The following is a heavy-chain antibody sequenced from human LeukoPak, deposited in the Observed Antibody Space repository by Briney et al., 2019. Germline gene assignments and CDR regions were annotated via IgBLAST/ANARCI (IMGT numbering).Heavy chain of an antibody. V-gene: IGHV3-33*01. Sequence: GGSLRLSCAASGFTFSSYGMHWVRQAPGKGLEWVAVIWYDGSNKYYVDSVKGRFTISRGNSKNTLYLQMNSLRAEDTAVYYCARGAYGSGTYHDFDIWGQGTMVTVSS. CDR3: ARGAYGSGTYHDFDI. CDR2: IWYDGSNK. CDR1: GFTFSSYG. D-gene: IGHD3-10*01. J-gene: IGHJ3*02.